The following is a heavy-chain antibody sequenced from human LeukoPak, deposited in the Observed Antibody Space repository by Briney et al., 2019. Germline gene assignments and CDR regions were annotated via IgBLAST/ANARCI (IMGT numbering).Heavy chain of an antibody. Sequence: ASVKVSCKASGYTFTGYYMHWVRQAPGQGLEWMGWINPNSGGTNYAQKFQGRVTMTRDTSISTAHMELSRLRSDDTAVYYCAAILTDGIVVVPAAIQSDYWGQGTLVTVSS. CDR2: INPNSGGT. J-gene: IGHJ4*02. D-gene: IGHD2-2*02. CDR3: AAILTDGIVVVPAAIQSDY. V-gene: IGHV1-2*02. CDR1: GYTFTGYY.